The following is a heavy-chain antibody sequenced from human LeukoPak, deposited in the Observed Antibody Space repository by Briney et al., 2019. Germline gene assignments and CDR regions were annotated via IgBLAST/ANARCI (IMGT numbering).Heavy chain of an antibody. CDR1: GGSISNYY. CDR3: ARDFDY. CDR2: IFYSGST. Sequence: SETLSLTCSVSGGSISNYYWSWIRQPPGKGLEWIGYIFYSGSTSYNPSLKSRVTISVDTSKNQFSLKLSSVTAADTAVYYCARDFDYWGQGTLVTVSS. V-gene: IGHV4-59*01. J-gene: IGHJ4*02.